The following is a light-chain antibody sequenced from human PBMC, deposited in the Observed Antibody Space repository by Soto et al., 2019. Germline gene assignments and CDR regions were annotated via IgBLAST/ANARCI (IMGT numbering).Light chain of an antibody. CDR1: QSVRSN. Sequence: EIVMTQSPATLSVSPGERATLSCRASQSVRSNLAWYQQKAGQAPRLLMYGASIRATGIPTRFSGSGSGTEFTLTISSLQSEAFAVYYCQQYDNWPPYTFGRGTKLEIK. CDR2: GAS. J-gene: IGKJ2*01. CDR3: QQYDNWPPYT. V-gene: IGKV3-15*01.